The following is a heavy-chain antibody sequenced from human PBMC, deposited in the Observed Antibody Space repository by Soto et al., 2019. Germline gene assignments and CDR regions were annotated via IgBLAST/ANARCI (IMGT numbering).Heavy chain of an antibody. CDR1: GGSVTSGGHS. J-gene: IGHJ4*02. D-gene: IGHD3-16*02. V-gene: IGHV4-30-2*01. CDR2: IYQSKSA. CDR3: ARGDTRLGELSHDY. Sequence: SETLSLTCVVSGGSVTSGGHSWSWIRQAPGKGLEWVGSIYQSKSAYYNPSLRSRVAISVDRSNNQVSLRMTSVTAAGTAIYYCARGDTRLGELSHDYWGQGTLVTVSS.